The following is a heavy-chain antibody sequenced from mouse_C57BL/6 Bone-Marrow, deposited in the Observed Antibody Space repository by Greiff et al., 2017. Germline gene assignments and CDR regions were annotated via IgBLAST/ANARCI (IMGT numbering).Heavy chain of an antibody. CDR1: GYTFTSYG. V-gene: IGHV1-81*01. CDR2: IYPRSGNT. CDR3: ARPLRSYAMDY. J-gene: IGHJ4*01. Sequence: QVQLQQSGAELARPGASVTLSCKASGYTFTSYGISWVKQRTGQGLEWIGEIYPRSGNTYYNEKFKGKATLTADKSSSTAYMELRSLTSEDSAVYFCARPLRSYAMDYWGQGTSVTVSS. D-gene: IGHD1-1*01.